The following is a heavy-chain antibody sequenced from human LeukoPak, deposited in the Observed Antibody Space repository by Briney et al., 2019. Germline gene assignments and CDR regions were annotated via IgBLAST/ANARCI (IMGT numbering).Heavy chain of an antibody. V-gene: IGHV3-30*03. CDR1: GFTFSSYS. CDR2: ISYDGSNK. J-gene: IGHJ4*02. D-gene: IGHD2-2*01. Sequence: GGSLRLSCAASGFTFSSYSMNWVRQAPGKGLEWVAVISYDGSNKYYADSVKGRFTISRDNSKNTLYLQMNSLRAEDTAVYYCPVPAATEYYFDYWGQGTLVTVSS. CDR3: PVPAATEYYFDY.